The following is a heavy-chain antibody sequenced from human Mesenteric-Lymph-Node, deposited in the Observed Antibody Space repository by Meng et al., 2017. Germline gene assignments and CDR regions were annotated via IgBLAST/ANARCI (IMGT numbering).Heavy chain of an antibody. CDR3: ARGGVLWHSSN. V-gene: IGHV4-39*07. J-gene: IGHJ4*02. D-gene: IGHD2/OR15-2a*01. CDR2: IYYSGTT. Sequence: SETLSLTCTVSGGSISSTPYYWGRIRQPPGKGLEWIGTIYYSGTTYYKPSLKSRVTISVDSSKNQFSLKVTSMTAADPAVYYCARGGVLWHSSNWGQGTLVTVSS. CDR1: GGSISSTPYY.